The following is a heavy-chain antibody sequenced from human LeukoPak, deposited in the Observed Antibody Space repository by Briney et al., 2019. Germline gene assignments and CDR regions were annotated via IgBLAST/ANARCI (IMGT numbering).Heavy chain of an antibody. CDR1: GYTFTSYD. Sequence: ASVKVSCKASGYTFTSYDINWVRQATGQGLEWMGWISAYNGNTNYAQKLQGRVTMTTDTSTSTAYMELRSLRSDDTAVYYCARDVDLNSGSYYDYWGQGTLVTVSS. CDR2: ISAYNGNT. CDR3: ARDVDLNSGSYYDY. J-gene: IGHJ4*02. D-gene: IGHD1-26*01. V-gene: IGHV1-18*01.